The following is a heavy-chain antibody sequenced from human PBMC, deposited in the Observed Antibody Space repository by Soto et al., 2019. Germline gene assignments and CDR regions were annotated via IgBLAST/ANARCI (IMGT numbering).Heavy chain of an antibody. CDR2: IYYSGST. V-gene: IGHV4-30-4*01. CDR1: GGSISSGDYY. CDR3: ARERPEGSRLDP. Sequence: QVQLQESGPGLVKPSQTLSLTCTVSGGSISSGDYYWSWIRQPPGKGLEWIGYIYYSGSTYYNPSLKIRVXTXVXXAKLQFSLKLSSVTAADTAVYYCARERPEGSRLDPWGQGTLVTVSS. J-gene: IGHJ5*02. D-gene: IGHD6-13*01.